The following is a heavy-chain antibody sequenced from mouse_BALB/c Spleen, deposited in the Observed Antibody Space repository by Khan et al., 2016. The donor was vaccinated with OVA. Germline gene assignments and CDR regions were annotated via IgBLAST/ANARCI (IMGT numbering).Heavy chain of an antibody. CDR1: GYTFTNYW. J-gene: IGHJ3*01. Sequence: QVQLKESGAELARPGASVKLSCKASGYTFTNYWMQWVKQRPGQGLEWIGAIYPGDGDTRYTQKFKGKATLTADKSSSTAYMQLSSLASEDSAVYYCARSADGYYARFAYWGQGTLVTVSA. CDR3: ARSADGYYARFAY. D-gene: IGHD2-3*01. CDR2: IYPGDGDT. V-gene: IGHV1-87*01.